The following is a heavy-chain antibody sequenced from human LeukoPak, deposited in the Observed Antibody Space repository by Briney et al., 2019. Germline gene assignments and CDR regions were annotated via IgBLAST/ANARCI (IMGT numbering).Heavy chain of an antibody. CDR3: AKLIPPVDCSRTSCYGFDY. CDR1: GFTLSSYV. J-gene: IGHJ4*02. Sequence: GGSLRLSCEASGFTLSSYVMGWVRQAPGKGLEWVSLISGGGGSTYYADSVRGRFTVSRDNSKNTLYLQMNSLRAEDTAVYYCAKLIPPVDCSRTSCYGFDYWGQGTLVTVSS. CDR2: ISGGGGST. D-gene: IGHD2-2*01. V-gene: IGHV3-23*01.